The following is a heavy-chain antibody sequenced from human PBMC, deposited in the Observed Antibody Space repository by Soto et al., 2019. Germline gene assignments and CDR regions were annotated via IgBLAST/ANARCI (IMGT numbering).Heavy chain of an antibody. Sequence: SETLSLTCAVSGGSISSSWWTWVRQPPGQGLEWVGEISHSGRTNYNPSLQSRVTVSIDKSNNQFSLKLSSVTAADTAVYYCAKQFGTGWYYFDHWGQGTLVTVSS. D-gene: IGHD6-19*01. CDR1: GGSISSSW. V-gene: IGHV4-4*02. CDR3: AKQFGTGWYYFDH. J-gene: IGHJ4*02. CDR2: ISHSGRT.